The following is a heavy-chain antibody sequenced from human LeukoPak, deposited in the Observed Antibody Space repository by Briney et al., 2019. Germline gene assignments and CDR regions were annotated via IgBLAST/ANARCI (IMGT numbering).Heavy chain of an antibody. J-gene: IGHJ4*02. CDR3: ARAGTYYYDSSGSDY. D-gene: IGHD3-22*01. CDR1: GGTFSSYA. V-gene: IGHV1-18*01. CDR2: ISAYNGNT. Sequence: ASVKVSCKASGGTFSSYAISWVRQAPGQGLEWMGWISAYNGNTNYAQKLQGRVTMTTDTSTSTAYMELRSLRSDDTAVYYCARAGTYYYDSSGSDYWGQGTLVTVSS.